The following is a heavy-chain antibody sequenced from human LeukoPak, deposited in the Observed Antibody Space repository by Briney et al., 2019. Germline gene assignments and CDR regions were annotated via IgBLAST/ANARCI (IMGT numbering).Heavy chain of an antibody. CDR2: ISYDGSNK. CDR3: AKSVASDAY. J-gene: IGHJ4*02. V-gene: IGHV3-30*18. Sequence: GGSLRLSCVASGFTFNSYGMHWVRQAPGKGLEWVAVISYDGSNKYYADFVKGRFTISRDNSKNTLSLQMNGLIPEDTAVYYCAKSVASDAYWGQGTLVTVSS. D-gene: IGHD5-12*01. CDR1: GFTFNSYG.